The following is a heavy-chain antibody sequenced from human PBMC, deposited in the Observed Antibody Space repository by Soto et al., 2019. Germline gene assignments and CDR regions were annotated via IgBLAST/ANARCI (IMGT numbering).Heavy chain of an antibody. V-gene: IGHV4-39*01. CDR1: GGSVISSGNY. D-gene: IGHD6-6*01. CDR2: VHHSGTT. J-gene: IGHJ4*02. CDR3: ARGLSSPSATGV. Sequence: QLQLQESGPGLVKPSETLSLTCTVSGGSVISSGNYWGWIRQPPGKGLEWIGSVHHSGTTYYNPSLKSRVTISVDTSMNQFSLNLSSVTAADTAVYYCARGLSSPSATGVWGQGTLVTVSS.